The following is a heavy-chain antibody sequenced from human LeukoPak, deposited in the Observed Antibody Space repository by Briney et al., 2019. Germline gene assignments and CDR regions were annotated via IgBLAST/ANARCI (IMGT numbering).Heavy chain of an antibody. CDR2: INPNSGGT. D-gene: IGHD1-26*01. CDR1: GYTFTDYY. Sequence: GASVKVSCKPSGYTFTDYYMNWVRQAPGQGLEWMGWINPNSGGTNYAQKFQGRVTMTRDTSITTAYMELSSLRSDDTAMYYCTRALGSDYWGQGTLVTVSS. V-gene: IGHV1-2*02. CDR3: TRALGSDY. J-gene: IGHJ4*02.